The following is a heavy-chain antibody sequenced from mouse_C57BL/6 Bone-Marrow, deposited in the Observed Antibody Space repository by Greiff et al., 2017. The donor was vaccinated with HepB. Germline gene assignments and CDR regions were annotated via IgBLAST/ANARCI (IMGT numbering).Heavy chain of an antibody. CDR3: ARKSNWFAY. V-gene: IGHV1-81*01. CDR2: IYPRSGNT. CDR1: GYTFTSYG. J-gene: IGHJ3*01. D-gene: IGHD1-3*01. Sequence: VKLQQSGAELARPGASVKLSCKASGYTFTSYGISWVKQRTGQGLEWIGEIYPRSGNTYYNEKFKGKATLTADKSSSTAYMELRSLTSEDSAVYFCARKSNWFAYWGQGTLVTVTA.